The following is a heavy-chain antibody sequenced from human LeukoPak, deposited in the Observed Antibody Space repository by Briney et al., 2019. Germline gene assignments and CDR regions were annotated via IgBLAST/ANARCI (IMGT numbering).Heavy chain of an antibody. Sequence: GPSVKVSCKASGCTFTSYGIRWVRQVPGQGLEWMGWISTYNGETNYAEKVQGRVTLTTDTSTNTAYMEMRSLRSDDTAIYYCARGVDDFGDFCFDYWGRGTQVTVSS. V-gene: IGHV1-18*01. CDR1: GCTFTSYG. J-gene: IGHJ4*02. D-gene: IGHD4-17*01. CDR3: ARGVDDFGDFCFDY. CDR2: ISTYNGET.